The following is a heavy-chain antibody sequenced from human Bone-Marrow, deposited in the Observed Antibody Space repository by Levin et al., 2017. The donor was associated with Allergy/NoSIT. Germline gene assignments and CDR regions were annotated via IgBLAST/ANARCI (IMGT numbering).Heavy chain of an antibody. CDR1: GFTFSSYG. CDR3: AKDLTMVRGYFDY. Sequence: GESLKISCAASGFTFSSYGMHWVRQAPGKGLEWVAVISYDGSNKYYADSVKGRFTISRDNSKNTLYLQMNSLRAEDTAVYYCAKDLTMVRGYFDYWGQGTLVTVSS. J-gene: IGHJ4*02. D-gene: IGHD3-10*01. CDR2: ISYDGSNK. V-gene: IGHV3-30*18.